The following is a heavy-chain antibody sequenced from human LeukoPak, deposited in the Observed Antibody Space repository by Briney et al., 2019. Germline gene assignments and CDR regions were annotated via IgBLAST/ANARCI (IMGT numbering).Heavy chain of an antibody. V-gene: IGHV4-39*01. CDR3: ARPAPAAGLGY. CDR2: IYYSGST. J-gene: IGHJ4*02. Sequence: SETLSLTCTVSGGSISSSSYYWGWIRQPPGKGLEWIGSIYYSGSTYYNPSLKSRVTISVDTSKNQFSLKLSSVTAADTAVYYCARPAPAAGLGYWGQGTLVTVSS. CDR1: GGSISSSSYY. D-gene: IGHD6-13*01.